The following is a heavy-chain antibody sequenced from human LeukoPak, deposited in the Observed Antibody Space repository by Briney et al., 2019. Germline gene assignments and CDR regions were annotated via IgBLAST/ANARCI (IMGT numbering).Heavy chain of an antibody. Sequence: QPGRSLRLSCAASGFTFSSYAMHWVRQAPGKGLEWVAVIPYDGSNKYYADSVKGRFTISRDNSKNTLYLQMNSLRAEDTAVYYCARGPYCSSTSCDTGFDYWGQGTLVTVSS. CDR3: ARGPYCSSTSCDTGFDY. CDR1: GFTFSSYA. J-gene: IGHJ4*02. D-gene: IGHD2-2*02. CDR2: IPYDGSNK. V-gene: IGHV3-30-3*01.